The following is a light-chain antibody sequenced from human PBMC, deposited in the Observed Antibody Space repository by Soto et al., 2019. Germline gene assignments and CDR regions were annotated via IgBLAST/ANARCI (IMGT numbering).Light chain of an antibody. J-gene: IGKJ2*01. CDR1: QSISSW. V-gene: IGKV1-5*03. CDR2: KAS. CDR3: QQYYSYPYT. Sequence: DIPMTQSPSTLSASVGDRVTITCRASQSISSWLAWYHQKPEKAPKLLIYKASSLEKGVPSRFSGSGSVTEFNLAISSLQPDDFGSYYCQQYYSYPYTFGQGTKLEIK.